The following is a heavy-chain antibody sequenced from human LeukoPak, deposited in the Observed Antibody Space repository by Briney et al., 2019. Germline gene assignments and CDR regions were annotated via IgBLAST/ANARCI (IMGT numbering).Heavy chain of an antibody. CDR2: INSDGSVT. CDR3: ARARGGTYCDY. D-gene: IGHD1-26*01. Sequence: GGSLRLSCAASGFTFSNYWMHWVRQAPGKGLVWVSRINSDGSVTNYADSVKGRFTISRDNAKNTLYLQMNSLTAEDTAVYYCARARGGTYCDYWGQGTLVTVSS. CDR1: GFTFSNYW. J-gene: IGHJ4*02. V-gene: IGHV3-74*01.